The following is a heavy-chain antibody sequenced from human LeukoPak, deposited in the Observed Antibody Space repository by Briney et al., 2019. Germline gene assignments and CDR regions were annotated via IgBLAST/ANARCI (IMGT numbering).Heavy chain of an antibody. Sequence: GASVKVSCKASGYTFTSYGISWVRQAPGQGLEWMGWINPNSGGTNYAQKFQGRVTMTRDTSISTAYMELSRLRSDDTAVYYCARDDRFSVAGIYYYYMDVWGKGTTVTVSS. D-gene: IGHD6-19*01. CDR2: INPNSGGT. CDR3: ARDDRFSVAGIYYYYMDV. CDR1: GYTFTSYG. J-gene: IGHJ6*03. V-gene: IGHV1-2*02.